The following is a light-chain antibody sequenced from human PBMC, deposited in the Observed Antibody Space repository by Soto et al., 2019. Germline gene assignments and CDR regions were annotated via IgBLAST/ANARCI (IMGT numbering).Light chain of an antibody. CDR1: QSVGSSY. CDR3: QQYGGSPGT. V-gene: IGKV3-20*01. Sequence: ESVLTQSPGTLSLSRGERATLSCRASQSVGSSYLAWYQQKPGQAPRLLIFGASSRAAGSPDRFSGSGSGTDFTLTISRLEPEDFAVYYCQQYGGSPGTFGQGTKVEIK. CDR2: GAS. J-gene: IGKJ1*01.